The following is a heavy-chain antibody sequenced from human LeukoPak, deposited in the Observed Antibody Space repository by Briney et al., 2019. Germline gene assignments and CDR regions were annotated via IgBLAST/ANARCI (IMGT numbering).Heavy chain of an antibody. CDR3: ARDNPYYDSSGYHYYFDY. D-gene: IGHD3-22*01. Sequence: SETLSLTCTVSGGSVSSGSYYWSWIRQPPGKGLEWIGYIYYSGSTNYNPSLKSRVTISVDTSKNQFSLKLSSVTAADTAVYYCARDNPYYDSSGYHYYFDYWGQGTLVTVSS. J-gene: IGHJ4*02. CDR1: GGSVSSGSYY. CDR2: IYYSGST. V-gene: IGHV4-61*01.